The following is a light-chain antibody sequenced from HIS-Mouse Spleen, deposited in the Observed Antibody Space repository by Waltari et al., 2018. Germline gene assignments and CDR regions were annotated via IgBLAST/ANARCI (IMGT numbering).Light chain of an antibody. CDR2: EGS. CDR1: SSEVGSYNL. Sequence: QSALTQPASVSGSPGQSITISCPRTSSEVGSYNLVSWYQQHPGKAPKLMIYEGSKRPSGVSNRFSGSKSGNTASLTISGLQAEDEADYYCCSYAGSSTFVVFGGGTKLTVL. V-gene: IGLV2-23*03. J-gene: IGLJ2*01. CDR3: CSYAGSSTFVV.